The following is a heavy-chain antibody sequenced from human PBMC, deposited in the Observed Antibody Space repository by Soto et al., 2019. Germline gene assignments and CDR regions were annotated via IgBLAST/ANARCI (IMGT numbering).Heavy chain of an antibody. V-gene: IGHV3-53*01. D-gene: IGHD2-21*02. CDR1: GFTVSSNY. CDR2: IYSGGST. CDR3: AFTAYCGGDCYYVY. J-gene: IGHJ4*02. Sequence: LRLSCAASGFTVSSNYMSWVRQAPGKGLEWVSVIYSGGSTYYADSVKGRFTISRDNSKNTLYLQMNSLRAEDTAVYYCAFTAYCGGDCYYVYWGQGTLVTVSS.